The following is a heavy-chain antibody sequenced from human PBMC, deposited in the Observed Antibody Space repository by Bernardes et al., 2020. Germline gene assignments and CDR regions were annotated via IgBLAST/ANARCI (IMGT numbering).Heavy chain of an antibody. CDR3: TRGPTYADNSIEAI. V-gene: IGHV3-53*01. D-gene: IGHD4-17*01. Sequence: GGSLRLSCTLSGVSFSDNYMNWVRQAPGKGLEWLSLIYAGGATSYADSVKGRFITSSDDSKNTLYLQMSSLRVEDTAVYFCTRGPTYADNSIEAIWGNGTTVTVSS. CDR1: GVSFSDNY. J-gene: IGHJ6*04. CDR2: IYAGGAT.